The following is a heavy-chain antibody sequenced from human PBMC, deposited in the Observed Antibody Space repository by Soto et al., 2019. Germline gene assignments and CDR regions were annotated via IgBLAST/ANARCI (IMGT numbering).Heavy chain of an antibody. V-gene: IGHV4-31*03. J-gene: IGHJ4*02. Sequence: SETLSLTCTVSGGPISSGGYYWSWIRQHPGKGLEWIGYIYYSGSTYYNPSLKSRVTISVDTSKNQFSLKLSSVTAADTAVYYCASSYYYDSSGYYLLFDYWGQGTLVTVSS. CDR1: GGPISSGGYY. D-gene: IGHD3-22*01. CDR3: ASSYYYDSSGYYLLFDY. CDR2: IYYSGST.